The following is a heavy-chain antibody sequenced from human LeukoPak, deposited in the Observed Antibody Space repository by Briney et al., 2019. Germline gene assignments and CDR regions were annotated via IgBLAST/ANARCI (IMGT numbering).Heavy chain of an antibody. Sequence: SETLSLTCTVSGGSISSYYWNWIRQPPGKGLEWIGYIFYSGITNYNPSLKSRVTISVDTSKKQFSLKLTSVTAADTAVYYCARDSGSYPHWFAPWGQGTLITVSS. J-gene: IGHJ5*02. V-gene: IGHV4-59*01. CDR3: ARDSGSYPHWFAP. CDR2: IFYSGIT. D-gene: IGHD1-26*01. CDR1: GGSISSYY.